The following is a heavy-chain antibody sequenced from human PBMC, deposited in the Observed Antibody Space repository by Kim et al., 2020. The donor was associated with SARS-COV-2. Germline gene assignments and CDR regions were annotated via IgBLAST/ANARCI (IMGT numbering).Heavy chain of an antibody. J-gene: IGHJ6*02. V-gene: IGHV3-23*01. Sequence: GGSLRLSCAASGFTFSSYAMSWVRQAPGKGLEWVSAISGSGGSTYYADSVKGRFTISRDNSKNTLYLQMNSLRAEDTAVYYCAKAALKQHQLPTHFYYGMDVWGQGTTVTVSS. CDR3: AKAALKQHQLPTHFYYGMDV. CDR1: GFTFSSYA. D-gene: IGHD2-2*01. CDR2: ISGSGGST.